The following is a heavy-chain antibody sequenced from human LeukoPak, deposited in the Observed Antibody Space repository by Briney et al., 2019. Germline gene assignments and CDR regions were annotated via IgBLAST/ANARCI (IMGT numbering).Heavy chain of an antibody. CDR1: GFTFSSYG. D-gene: IGHD1-26*01. V-gene: IGHV3-48*04. CDR2: ITGSSSTI. Sequence: PGGSLRLSCAASGFTFSSYGMNWVRQAPGKGLEWVSYITGSSSTIYYADSVKGRFTISRDNARNSLFLQMNSLRAEDTAVYYCVANSGSYQVFDYWGQGTLVTVSS. CDR3: VANSGSYQVFDY. J-gene: IGHJ4*02.